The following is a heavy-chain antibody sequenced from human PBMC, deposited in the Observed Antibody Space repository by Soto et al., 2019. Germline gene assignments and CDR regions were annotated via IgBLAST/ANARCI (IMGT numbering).Heavy chain of an antibody. D-gene: IGHD6-19*01. J-gene: IGHJ4*02. V-gene: IGHV3-15*01. CDR1: GFTFSNAW. Sequence: GGSLRLSCAASGFTFSNAWMSWVRQAPGKGLEWVGRIKSKTDGGTTDYAAPVKGRFTISRDDSKNTLYLQMNSLKTEDTAVYYCTTAEAVAGPYPFDYWGQGTLVTVSS. CDR2: IKSKTDGGTT. CDR3: TTAEAVAGPYPFDY.